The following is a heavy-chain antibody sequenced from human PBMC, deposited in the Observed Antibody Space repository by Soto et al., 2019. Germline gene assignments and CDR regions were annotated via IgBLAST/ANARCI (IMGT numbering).Heavy chain of an antibody. Sequence: SETLYLNCTVSGGSITSSSYYWVWSRQPPGKGLEWIGSIYYSGSTYYNPSLKSRVTISVDTSKNQFSLKLSSVTAADTAVYYCARQEAAAPTWGGYYFDYWGQG. CDR3: ARQEAAAPTWGGYYFDY. J-gene: IGHJ4*02. V-gene: IGHV4-39*01. CDR2: IYYSGST. CDR1: GGSITSSSYY. D-gene: IGHD6-13*01.